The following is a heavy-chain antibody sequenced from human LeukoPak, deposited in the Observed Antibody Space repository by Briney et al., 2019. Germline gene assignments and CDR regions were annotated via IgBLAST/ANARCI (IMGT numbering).Heavy chain of an antibody. J-gene: IGHJ4*02. CDR3: AKEVRSGYFGSGYFDY. Sequence: GGSLRLSCAASGFTVSSNYMSWVRQAPGKGLEWVSVIYSGGSTYYADSVKGRFTISRDNSKNTVYLQMNSLRAEDTAVYYCAKEVRSGYFGSGYFDYWGQGTLVTVSS. D-gene: IGHD3-3*01. V-gene: IGHV3-53*01. CDR2: IYSGGST. CDR1: GFTVSSNY.